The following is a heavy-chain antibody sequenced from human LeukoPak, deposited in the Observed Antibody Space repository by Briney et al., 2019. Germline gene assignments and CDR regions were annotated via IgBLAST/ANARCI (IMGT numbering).Heavy chain of an antibody. CDR2: ISYDGGNK. CDR1: GFTRTPYG. D-gene: IGHD3-10*01. V-gene: IGHV3-30*03. J-gene: IGHJ4*02. Sequence: GGSLRLSCADSGFTRTPYGMYWVRQAPGKGLEWVAVISYDGGNKYYADSVKGRFTISRDNSQNTLYLQMNSLRPEDTAIYYCAREGYYGSGSPPSLYFDYWGQGTLVTVSS. CDR3: AREGYYGSGSPPSLYFDY.